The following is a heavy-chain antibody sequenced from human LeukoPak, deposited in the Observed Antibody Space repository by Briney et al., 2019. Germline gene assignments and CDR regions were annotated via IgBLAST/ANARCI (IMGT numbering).Heavy chain of an antibody. Sequence: GGSLRLSCAASGFTFSSYAMSWVRQAPGKGLEWVSAISGSGGSTYYADSVKGRFTISRDNSKNTLYPQMNSLRAEDTAVYYCAKDEGGRTTYYDFWSGYYEGVGYFDYWGQGTLVTVSS. CDR2: ISGSGGST. CDR1: GFTFSSYA. J-gene: IGHJ4*02. D-gene: IGHD3-3*01. V-gene: IGHV3-23*01. CDR3: AKDEGGRTTYYDFWSGYYEGVGYFDY.